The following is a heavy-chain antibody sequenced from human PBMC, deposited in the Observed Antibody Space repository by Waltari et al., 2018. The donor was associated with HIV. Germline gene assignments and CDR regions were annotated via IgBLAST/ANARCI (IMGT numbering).Heavy chain of an antibody. J-gene: IGHJ4*02. CDR3: ARDLVVLRYFDWLSTYFDY. CDR2: IKSDGTIT. V-gene: IGHV3-74*01. D-gene: IGHD3-9*01. CDR1: GFTFSSYW. Sequence: EVQLVESGGGLVQPGGSLRLSCAASGFTFSSYWMHWVRQAPGKGLGWVSRIKSDGTITTYADSGKGRFTISRDNGKNTLFLQMNSLRAEDTAIYYCARDLVVLRYFDWLSTYFDYWGQGTLVTVSS.